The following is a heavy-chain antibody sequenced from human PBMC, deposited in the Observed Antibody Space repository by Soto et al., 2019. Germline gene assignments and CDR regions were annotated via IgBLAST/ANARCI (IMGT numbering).Heavy chain of an antibody. Sequence: PSETLSLTCAVYGGSFSGYYWSWIRQPPGKGLEWIGEINHSGSTNYNPSLKSRVTISVDTSKNQFSLKLSSVTAADTAVYYCARGKEQQLVNYYYMDVWGKGTTVTVSS. CDR3: ARGKEQQLVNYYYMDV. V-gene: IGHV4-34*01. D-gene: IGHD6-13*01. CDR2: INHSGST. J-gene: IGHJ6*03. CDR1: GGSFSGYY.